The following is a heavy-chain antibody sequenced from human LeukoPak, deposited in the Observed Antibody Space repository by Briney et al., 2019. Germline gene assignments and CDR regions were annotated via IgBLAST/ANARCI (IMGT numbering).Heavy chain of an antibody. CDR2: VDHTGIT. CDR1: DDSITMYY. Sequence: PSETLSLTCSVSDDSITMYYWTWVRQPPGKGLEWIGYVDHTGITNFSPSPNGRVSISRDTTKNLFSLRVRSVTAADTAVYFCARGRVSSSTWHSTYYNYFYMDVWGKGTTVTVSS. J-gene: IGHJ6*03. CDR3: ARGRVSSSTWHSTYYNYFYMDV. V-gene: IGHV4-59*01. D-gene: IGHD5-12*01.